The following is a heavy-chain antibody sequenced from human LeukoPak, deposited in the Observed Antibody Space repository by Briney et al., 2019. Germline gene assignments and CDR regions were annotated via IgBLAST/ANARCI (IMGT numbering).Heavy chain of an antibody. Sequence: PGGSLRLSCEGSGFTVSSNYMSWVRQAPGKGLEWVSVIYSGGSTYYAGSVKGRFTISKDNSKNTLYLQMNSLRAEDTAVYYCATSAAVRLFDYWRQGALVTVSS. CDR1: GFTVSSNY. D-gene: IGHD2-2*01. V-gene: IGHV3-53*01. CDR2: IYSGGST. CDR3: ATSAAVRLFDY. J-gene: IGHJ4*02.